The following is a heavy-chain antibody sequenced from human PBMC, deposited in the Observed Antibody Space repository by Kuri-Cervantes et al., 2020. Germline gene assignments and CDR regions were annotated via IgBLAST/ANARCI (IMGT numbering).Heavy chain of an antibody. Sequence: ASVKVSCKASGGTFSNYAISWVRQAPGQGLEWMGWISAYNGDTNYAQKLQGRVTMTXDTSTSTAYMELRSLRSDDTAVYYCARVKEGDVFDIWGQGTMVTVSS. V-gene: IGHV1-18*01. CDR2: ISAYNGDT. J-gene: IGHJ3*02. CDR1: GGTFSNYA. CDR3: ARVKEGDVFDI.